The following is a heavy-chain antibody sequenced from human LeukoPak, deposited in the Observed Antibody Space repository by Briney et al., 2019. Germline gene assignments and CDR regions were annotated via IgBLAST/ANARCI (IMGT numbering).Heavy chain of an antibody. V-gene: IGHV1-58*01. CDR1: GFTFTSSA. CDR3: AAAYDILTGYHRYYFDY. CDR2: IVVGSGNT. Sequence: GASVTVSCKASGFTFTSSAVQWVRQARGQRLEWIGWIVVGSGNTNYAQKFQERVTITRDMSTSTAYMELSSLRSEDTAVYYCAAAYDILTGYHRYYFDYWGRGTLVTVSS. D-gene: IGHD3-9*01. J-gene: IGHJ4*02.